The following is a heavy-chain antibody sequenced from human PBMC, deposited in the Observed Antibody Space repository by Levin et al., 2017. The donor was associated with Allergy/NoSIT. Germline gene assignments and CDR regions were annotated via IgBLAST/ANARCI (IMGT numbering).Heavy chain of an antibody. CDR1: GYTFTDHY. V-gene: IGHV1-2*02. J-gene: IGHJ3*02. D-gene: IGHD5-24*01. CDR3: ASDVATIATGADAFDI. Sequence: ASVKVSCKASGYTFTDHYIHWVRQAPGQGLEWMGWISPNSGDTNYAQKLQGRVTMTRDTSISTAYMELSRLRSDDTAVYYCASDVATIATGADAFDIWGQGTMVTVSS. CDR2: ISPNSGDT.